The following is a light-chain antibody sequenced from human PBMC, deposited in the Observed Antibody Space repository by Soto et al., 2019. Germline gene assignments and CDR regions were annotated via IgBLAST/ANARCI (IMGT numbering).Light chain of an antibody. CDR3: EQSYTHPIT. Sequence: DIQMTQSPSSLSAVVGDRVTITCRASQDIRNSLVWIQQKPGKAPKSLIYRASILQSGVTSSFSGRGPGTDFPLTITSLQPEDFATYYCEQSYTHPITFRHGPRREIK. CDR2: RAS. J-gene: IGKJ5*01. CDR1: QDIRNS. V-gene: IGKV1-16*01.